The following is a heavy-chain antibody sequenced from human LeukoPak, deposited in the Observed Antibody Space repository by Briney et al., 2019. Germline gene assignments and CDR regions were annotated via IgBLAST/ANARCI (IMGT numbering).Heavy chain of an antibody. CDR3: AKEITDSNSLTFEH. J-gene: IGHJ4*02. Sequence: PGGSLRLSCAASGLTFSSHWMHWVRQAPGKGLVWVSRITNDGSSTTYADSVKGRFTISRDNSKNTLYLQMNSLRAEDTAVYYCAKEITDSNSLTFEHWGQGTLVTVSS. CDR1: GLTFSSHW. V-gene: IGHV3-74*01. D-gene: IGHD6-13*01. CDR2: ITNDGSST.